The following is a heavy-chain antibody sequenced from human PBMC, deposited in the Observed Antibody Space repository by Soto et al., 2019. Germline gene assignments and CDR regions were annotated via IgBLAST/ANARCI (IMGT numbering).Heavy chain of an antibody. CDR3: ARVPIVVVPAAMLGGGAFDI. J-gene: IGHJ3*02. CDR2: ISSSGSTI. D-gene: IGHD2-2*01. V-gene: IGHV3-11*01. Sequence: QVQLVESGGGLVKPGGSLRLSCAASGFTFSDYYMSWIRQAPGKGLEWVSYISSSGSTIYYADSVKGRFTISRDNAKNSLYLQMNSLRADDTAVYYCARVPIVVVPAAMLGGGAFDIWGQGTMVTVSS. CDR1: GFTFSDYY.